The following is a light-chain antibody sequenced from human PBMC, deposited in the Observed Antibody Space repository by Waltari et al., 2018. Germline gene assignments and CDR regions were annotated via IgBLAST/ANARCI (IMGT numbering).Light chain of an antibody. CDR2: EVN. Sequence: QSALTQPASVSGSPGQSITISCSGTGSDVGSYNLVSWYQQHPGKAPKLIISEVNMRPSGVSGRFSGSKSGVTASLTISGLQAEDEAVYFCCSFATNSIVIFGGGTKLTVL. V-gene: IGLV2-23*02. CDR1: GSDVGSYNL. J-gene: IGLJ2*01. CDR3: CSFATNSIVI.